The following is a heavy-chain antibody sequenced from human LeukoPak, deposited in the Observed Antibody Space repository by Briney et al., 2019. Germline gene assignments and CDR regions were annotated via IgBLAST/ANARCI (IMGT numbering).Heavy chain of an antibody. CDR3: AKTAYYYGSGSPLLDY. CDR1: GFTFSSYA. D-gene: IGHD3-10*01. J-gene: IGHJ4*02. CDR2: ISGSGGST. Sequence: GGSLRLSCAASGFTFSSYAMSWVRQAPGKGLEWVSAISGSGGSTYYADSVKGRFTISRDNSKNTLYLEMNSLRAEDTAVYYCAKTAYYYGSGSPLLDYWGQGTLVTVSS. V-gene: IGHV3-23*01.